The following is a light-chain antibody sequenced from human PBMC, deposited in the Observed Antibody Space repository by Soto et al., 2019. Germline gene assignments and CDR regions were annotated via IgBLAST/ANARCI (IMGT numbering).Light chain of an antibody. J-gene: IGLJ3*02. CDR2: EVS. Sequence: QSVLTQPASVSGSPGQSITISCTGTSSDLGANNYVSWYQQHPDKPPKLIIYEVSHRPSGVSSRFSGSKSGNTASLAISGLQAEDEADYYCSSYTSSTTLVFGGGTQLTVL. V-gene: IGLV2-14*01. CDR1: SSDLGANNY. CDR3: SSYTSSTTLV.